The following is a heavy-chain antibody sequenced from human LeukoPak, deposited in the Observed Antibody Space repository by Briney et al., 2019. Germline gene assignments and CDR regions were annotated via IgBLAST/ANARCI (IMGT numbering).Heavy chain of an antibody. J-gene: IGHJ4*02. CDR3: ARGMTTGNY. CDR1: GFTFSGYG. D-gene: IGHD4-11*01. V-gene: IGHV3-74*01. CDR2: INSDGSST. Sequence: GGTLRLSCAASGFTFSGYGMGWVRQAPGKGLVWVSRINSDGSSTYYADSVKGRFTISRDNAKNTLYLQMNSLRAEDTAVYYCARGMTTGNYWGQGTLVTVSS.